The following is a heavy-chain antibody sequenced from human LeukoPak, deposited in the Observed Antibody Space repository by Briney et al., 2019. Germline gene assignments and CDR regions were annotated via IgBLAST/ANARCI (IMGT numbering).Heavy chain of an antibody. Sequence: GGSLRLSCAASGFTVSSNYMSWVRQAPGKGLEWVSVIYSGGSTYYADSVKGRFTISRDNSKNTLYLQMNSLRAEDTAVYYCARAPTVTGSYYYYYMDAWGKGTTVTVSS. CDR2: IYSGGST. J-gene: IGHJ6*03. CDR1: GFTVSSNY. D-gene: IGHD4-11*01. CDR3: ARAPTVTGSYYYYYMDA. V-gene: IGHV3-53*01.